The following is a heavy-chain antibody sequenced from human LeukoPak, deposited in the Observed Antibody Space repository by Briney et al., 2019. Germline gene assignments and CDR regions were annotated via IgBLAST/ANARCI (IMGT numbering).Heavy chain of an antibody. V-gene: IGHV3-33*08. J-gene: IGHJ4*02. D-gene: IGHD3-10*01. CDR1: GFTFSRYG. Sequence: GGSLRLSCVASGFTFSRYGMHWVRQAPGKGLEWVAVIWYDGSKKYYADSVKGRFTISRDNSKNTLYLQIISLRAEDTAVYYCARGFGELSLGFDYWGQGTLATVSS. CDR3: ARGFGELSLGFDY. CDR2: IWYDGSKK.